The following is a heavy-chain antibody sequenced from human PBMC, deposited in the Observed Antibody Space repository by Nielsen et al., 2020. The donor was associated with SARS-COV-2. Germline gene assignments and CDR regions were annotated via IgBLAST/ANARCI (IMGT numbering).Heavy chain of an antibody. V-gene: IGHV4-31*03. Sequence: SETLSLTCTVSGSISSGGYYWSWIRQHPGKGLEWIGYIYYSGSTYYNPSLKSRVTISVDTSKNQFSLKLSSVTAADTAVYYCARTGSTIFGVVIIPAWFDPWGQGTLVTVSS. CDR3: ARTGSTIFGVVIIPAWFDP. CDR1: GSISSGGYY. J-gene: IGHJ5*02. CDR2: IYYSGST. D-gene: IGHD3-3*01.